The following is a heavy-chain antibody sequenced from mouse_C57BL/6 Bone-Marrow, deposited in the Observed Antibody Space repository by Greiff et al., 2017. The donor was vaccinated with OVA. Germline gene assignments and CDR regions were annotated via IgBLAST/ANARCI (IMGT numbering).Heavy chain of an antibody. CDR3: TRDQGLGIAY. V-gene: IGHV5-9-1*02. CDR2: ISSGGDYI. CDR1: GFTFSSYA. D-gene: IGHD4-1*01. Sequence: EVKLMESGEGLVKPGGSLKLSCAASGFTFSSYAMSWVRQTPEKRLEWVAYISSGGDYIYYADTVKGRFTISRDNARNTLYLQMSSLKSEDTAMYYCTRDQGLGIAYWGQGTLVTVSA. J-gene: IGHJ3*01.